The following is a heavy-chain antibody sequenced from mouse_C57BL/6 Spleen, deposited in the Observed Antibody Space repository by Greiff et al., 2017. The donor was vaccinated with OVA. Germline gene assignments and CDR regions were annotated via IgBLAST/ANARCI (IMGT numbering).Heavy chain of an antibody. CDR2: ISDGGSYT. Sequence: EVKVVESGGGLVKPGGSLKLSCAASGFTFSSYAMSWVRQTPEKRLEWVATISDGGSYTYYPDNVKGRFTISRDNAKNNLYLQMSHLKSEDTAMYYCARDDPSWFAYWGQGTLVTVSA. CDR3: ARDDPSWFAY. V-gene: IGHV5-4*01. J-gene: IGHJ3*01. CDR1: GFTFSSYA.